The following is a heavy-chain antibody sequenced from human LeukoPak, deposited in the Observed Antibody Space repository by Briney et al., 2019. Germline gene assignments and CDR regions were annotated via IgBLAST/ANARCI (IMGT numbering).Heavy chain of an antibody. D-gene: IGHD5-12*01. CDR3: ARGYSGYAPHDY. CDR2: ISGYRGKT. CDR1: GYTFTRYG. V-gene: IGHV1-18*01. Sequence: ASVKVSCKASGYTFTRYGISCVRQAPGQGLEWMGWISGYRGKTNYAQKLQGRVTMTTDTSTSTAYMELRSLRSDDTAVYYCARGYSGYAPHDYWGQGTLVTVSS. J-gene: IGHJ4*02.